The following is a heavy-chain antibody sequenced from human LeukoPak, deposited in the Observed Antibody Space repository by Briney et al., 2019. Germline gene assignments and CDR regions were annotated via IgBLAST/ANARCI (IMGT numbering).Heavy chain of an antibody. CDR3: ARDDPGYCSSTSCYGDFDY. V-gene: IGHV3-30*01. Sequence: GGSLRLSCAASGFTFGSYAIHWVRQAPGKGLEGVAVISYDGSNKYYADSVKGRFTISRDNSKNTLYLQMNSLRAEDTAVYYCARDDPGYCSSTSCYGDFDYWGQGTLVTVSS. CDR2: ISYDGSNK. CDR1: GFTFGSYA. D-gene: IGHD2-2*01. J-gene: IGHJ4*02.